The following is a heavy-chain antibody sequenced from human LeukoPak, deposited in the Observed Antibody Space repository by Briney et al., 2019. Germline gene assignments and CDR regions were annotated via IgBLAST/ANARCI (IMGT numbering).Heavy chain of an antibody. CDR3: ARAARINMVRGPWGERYYYMDV. CDR1: GFTFSNYW. V-gene: IGHV3-7*01. J-gene: IGHJ6*03. CDR2: IKQDGSEK. Sequence: GGSLRLSCAVSGFTFSNYWMSWVRQAPGKGLEWVANIKQDGSEKNYVDSVKGRFTISRDNAKNSLYLQMNSLRVEDTAVYYCARAARINMVRGPWGERYYYMDVWGKGTTVTVSS. D-gene: IGHD3-10*01.